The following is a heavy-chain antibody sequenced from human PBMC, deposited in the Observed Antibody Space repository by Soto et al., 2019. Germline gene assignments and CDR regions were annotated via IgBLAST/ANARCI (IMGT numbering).Heavy chain of an antibody. Sequence: SVKVSCKASGGTFSRYAISWVRQAPGQGLEWMGGIIPIFGTANYAQKFQGRVTITADESTSTAYMELSSLRSEDTAVYYCARDDCSSTSCYTYYFDYWGQGTLVTVSS. CDR1: GGTFSRYA. D-gene: IGHD2-2*02. J-gene: IGHJ4*02. CDR3: ARDDCSSTSCYTYYFDY. CDR2: IIPIFGTA. V-gene: IGHV1-69*13.